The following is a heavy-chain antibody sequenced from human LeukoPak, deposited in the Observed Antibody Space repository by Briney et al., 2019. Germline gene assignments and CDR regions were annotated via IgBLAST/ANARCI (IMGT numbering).Heavy chain of an antibody. V-gene: IGHV1-69-2*01. CDR1: GYTFTDYY. Sequence: ASVKISCKVSGYTFTDYYMHWVQQAPGKGLEWMGLVDPEDGETIYAEKFQGRVTITAGTSTDTAYMELSSLRSEDTAVYYCATGLQDYYGSGSYYNVGKVWGQGTLVTVSS. J-gene: IGHJ4*02. D-gene: IGHD3-10*01. CDR2: VDPEDGET. CDR3: ATGLQDYYGSGSYYNVGKV.